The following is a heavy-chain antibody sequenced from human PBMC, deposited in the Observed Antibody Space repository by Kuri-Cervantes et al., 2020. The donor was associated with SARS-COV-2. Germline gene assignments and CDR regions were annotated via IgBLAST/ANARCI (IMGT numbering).Heavy chain of an antibody. J-gene: IGHJ6*02. V-gene: IGHV3-48*02. CDR2: IGSSSSTI. Sequence: GESLKISCAASGFTFSSYSMNWVRQAPGKGLEWVSYIGSSSSTIYYADSVKGRFTISRDNAKNSLYLQMNSLRDEDTAVYYCARAAPGMDVWGQGATVTVSS. CDR3: ARAAPGMDV. CDR1: GFTFSSYS.